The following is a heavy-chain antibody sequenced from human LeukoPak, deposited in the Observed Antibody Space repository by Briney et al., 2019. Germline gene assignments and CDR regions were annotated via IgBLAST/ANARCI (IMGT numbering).Heavy chain of an antibody. V-gene: IGHV3-21*01. J-gene: IGHJ4*02. CDR2: ISSSSSYI. CDR3: ASASSATYYWALHY. D-gene: IGHD3-10*01. CDR1: GFTLSSYS. Sequence: PGGSLRLSCAASGFTLSSYSMNWVRQAPGKGLEWVSSISSSSSYIYYADSVKGRFTISRDNAKNSLYLQMNSLRAEDTAVYYCASASSATYYWALHYWGQGTLVTVSS.